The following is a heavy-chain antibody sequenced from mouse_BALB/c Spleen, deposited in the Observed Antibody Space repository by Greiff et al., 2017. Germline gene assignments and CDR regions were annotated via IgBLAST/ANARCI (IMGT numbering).Heavy chain of an antibody. CDR2: ISCYNGAT. Sequence: LVMTGASVKISCKASGYSFTGYYMHWVKQSHGKSLEWIGYISCYNGATSYNQKFKGKSTFTVDTSSSTAYMQFNNLTSEESAVYYCTRGGVRYAMDDWGQGTSVTVSS. D-gene: IGHD2-14*01. CDR1: GYSFTGYY. V-gene: IGHV1S34*01. J-gene: IGHJ4*01. CDR3: TRGGVRYAMDD.